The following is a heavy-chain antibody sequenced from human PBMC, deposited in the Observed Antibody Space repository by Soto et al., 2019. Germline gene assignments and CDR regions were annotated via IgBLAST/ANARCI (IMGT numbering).Heavy chain of an antibody. CDR3: ARDMGQGSSSWFDY. D-gene: IGHD6-13*01. Sequence: GGSLRLSCAASGFTFSSYAMHWVRQAPGKGLEWVAVISYDGSNKYYADPVKGRFTISRDNSKNTLYLQRNSLRAEDTAVYYCARDMGQGSSSWFDYWGQGTLVTVSS. CDR2: ISYDGSNK. CDR1: GFTFSSYA. V-gene: IGHV3-30-3*01. J-gene: IGHJ4*02.